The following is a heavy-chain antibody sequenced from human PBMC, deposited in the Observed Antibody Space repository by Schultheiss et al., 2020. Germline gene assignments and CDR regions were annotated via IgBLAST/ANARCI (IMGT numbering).Heavy chain of an antibody. J-gene: IGHJ6*02. Sequence: GGSLRLSCAASGFTFSGSAMHWVRQASGKGLEWVGRIRSKANSYATAYAASVKGRFTISRDDSKNTAYLQMNSLKTEDTAVYYFTRPHPLSGYEPYYYYGMDVWGQGTTVTVSS. CDR1: GFTFSGSA. CDR3: TRPHPLSGYEPYYYYGMDV. D-gene: IGHD5-12*01. V-gene: IGHV3-73*01. CDR2: IRSKANSYAT.